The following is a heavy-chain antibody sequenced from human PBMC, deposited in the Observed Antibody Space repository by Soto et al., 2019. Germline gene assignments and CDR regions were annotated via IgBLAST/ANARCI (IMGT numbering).Heavy chain of an antibody. D-gene: IGHD3-10*01. Sequence: QVQLVQSGAEVKKPGASVKVSCKASGYTFTSYGISWVRQAPGQGLEWMGWISAYNGNTNYAQKLQGRVTMTTDTSTRTAYMELRSLRSDDTAVYYCAGGALYYYGSGSYYPPPYYGMDVWGQGTTVTVSS. CDR3: AGGALYYYGSGSYYPPPYYGMDV. V-gene: IGHV1-18*01. CDR1: GYTFTSYG. CDR2: ISAYNGNT. J-gene: IGHJ6*02.